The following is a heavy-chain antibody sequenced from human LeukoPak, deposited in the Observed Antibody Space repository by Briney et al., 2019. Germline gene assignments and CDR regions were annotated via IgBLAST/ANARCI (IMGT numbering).Heavy chain of an antibody. Sequence: SSETLSLTCTVSGGSISSSSYYWGWIRQPPGKGLEWIGSIYYSGSTYYNPSLKSRVTISVDTSKNQFSLKLSSVTAADTAVYYCARGLFYDYVWGSYREFDYWGQGTLVTVSS. CDR1: GGSISSSSYY. D-gene: IGHD3-16*02. J-gene: IGHJ4*02. CDR2: IYYSGST. V-gene: IGHV4-39*07. CDR3: ARGLFYDYVWGSYREFDY.